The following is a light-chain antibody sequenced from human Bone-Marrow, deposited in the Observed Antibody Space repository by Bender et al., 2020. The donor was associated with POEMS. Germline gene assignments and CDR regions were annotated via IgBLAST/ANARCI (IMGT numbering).Light chain of an antibody. J-gene: IGLJ1*01. CDR2: DVS. CDR3: SSYTSTTSFV. V-gene: IGLV2-14*02. CDR1: SSDVGSYNL. Sequence: QSALTQPASVSGSPGQSITISCTGTSSDVGSYNLVSWYQQLPGKAPKLMIYDVSKRPSGVSNRFSGSKSGNTASLTISGLQTEDEAEYFCSSYTSTTSFVFGTGTKVTVL.